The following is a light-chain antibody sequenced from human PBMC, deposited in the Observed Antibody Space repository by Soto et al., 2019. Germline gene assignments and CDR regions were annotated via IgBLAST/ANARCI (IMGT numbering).Light chain of an antibody. Sequence: QSVLTQPASVSGSPGQSITISCTGTSSVVGGYNYVSWYQQHPGKAPRLMIYEVSNRPSGVSNRFSGSKSGNTASLTISGLQAEDEADYYCSSYTVSTPVVFGGGTKLTVL. CDR3: SSYTVSTPVV. CDR2: EVS. CDR1: SSVVGGYNY. J-gene: IGLJ3*02. V-gene: IGLV2-14*01.